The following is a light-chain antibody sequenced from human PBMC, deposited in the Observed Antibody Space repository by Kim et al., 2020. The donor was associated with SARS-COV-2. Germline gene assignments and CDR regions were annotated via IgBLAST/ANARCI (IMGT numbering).Light chain of an antibody. CDR1: SGSITSND. J-gene: IGLJ2*01. CDR2: EDN. Sequence: KRIVTCCCPSSGSITSNDVQWYQLRPSSAPTTVIYEDNQRPSGVPDRFSGSIDSASTSASLTISGLKTEDEADYCCQSYDSRNPVVFGGGTQLTVL. V-gene: IGLV6-57*03. CDR3: QSYDSRNPVV.